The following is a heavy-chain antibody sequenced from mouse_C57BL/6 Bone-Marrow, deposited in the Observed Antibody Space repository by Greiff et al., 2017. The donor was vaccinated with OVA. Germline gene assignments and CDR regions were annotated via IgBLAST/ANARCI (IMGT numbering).Heavy chain of an antibody. CDR3: ARTYYYDSSYGFDY. J-gene: IGHJ2*01. V-gene: IGHV2-9-1*01. Sequence: VQLQQSEPGLVAPSQSLSITCTVSGFSLTSYAISWVRQPPGKGLEWLGVIWTGGGTNYNSALKSRLSISKDNSKSQVFLKMNSLQTDDTARYYCARTYYYDSSYGFDYWGQGTTLTVSS. D-gene: IGHD1-1*01. CDR2: IWTGGGT. CDR1: GFSLTSYA.